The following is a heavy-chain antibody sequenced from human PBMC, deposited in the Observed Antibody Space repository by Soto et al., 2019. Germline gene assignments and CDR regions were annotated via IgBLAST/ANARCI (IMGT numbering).Heavy chain of an antibody. Sequence: SETLSLTCAVYGGSFSGYYWGWIRQPPGKGLEWIGEINHSGSTNYNPSLKSRVTISIDTSKNQFSLKLSSVTAADTAVYYCASRKSSPYFDYWGQGTLVTVSS. J-gene: IGHJ4*02. CDR3: ASRKSSPYFDY. CDR2: INHSGST. V-gene: IGHV4-34*01. CDR1: GGSFSGYY. D-gene: IGHD3-10*01.